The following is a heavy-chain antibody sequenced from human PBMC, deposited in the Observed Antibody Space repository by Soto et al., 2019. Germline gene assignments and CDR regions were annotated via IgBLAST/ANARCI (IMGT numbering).Heavy chain of an antibody. Sequence: GGSLRLSCAASGFTFDDYTMHWVRQAPGKGLEWVSLISWDGGSTYYADSVKGRFTISRDNSKNSLYLQMNSLRTEDTALYYCAKDRAARGGMDVWGQGTTVTVSS. D-gene: IGHD6-6*01. CDR1: GFTFDDYT. V-gene: IGHV3-43*01. CDR2: ISWDGGST. CDR3: AKDRAARGGMDV. J-gene: IGHJ6*02.